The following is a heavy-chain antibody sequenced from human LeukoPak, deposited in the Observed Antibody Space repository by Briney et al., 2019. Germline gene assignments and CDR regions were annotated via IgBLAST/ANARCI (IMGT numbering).Heavy chain of an antibody. D-gene: IGHD2-15*01. CDR3: ARAYQPLGYCSGGSCYGAPDY. Sequence: ASVKVSCKASGYTFTSYAMHWVRQAPGQRLEWMGWINAGNGNTKYSQKFQGRVTITRDTSASTAYMELSSLRAEDTAVYYCARAYQPLGYCSGGSCYGAPDYWGQGTLVTVSS. CDR1: GYTFTSYA. V-gene: IGHV1-3*01. J-gene: IGHJ4*02. CDR2: INAGNGNT.